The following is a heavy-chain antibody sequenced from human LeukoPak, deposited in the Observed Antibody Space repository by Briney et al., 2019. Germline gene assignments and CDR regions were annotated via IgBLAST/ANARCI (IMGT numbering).Heavy chain of an antibody. CDR2: ISAYNGNT. D-gene: IGHD3-10*01. Sequence: ASVKVSCKASGYTFTSYGISWVRQAPGQGLEWMGWISAYNGNTNYAQKLQGRVTMTTDTSTSTAYMELRSLRSDDTAVYYCARVEDYYGSGSPLGPWFDPWGQGTLVTVSS. V-gene: IGHV1-18*01. J-gene: IGHJ5*02. CDR1: GYTFTSYG. CDR3: ARVEDYYGSGSPLGPWFDP.